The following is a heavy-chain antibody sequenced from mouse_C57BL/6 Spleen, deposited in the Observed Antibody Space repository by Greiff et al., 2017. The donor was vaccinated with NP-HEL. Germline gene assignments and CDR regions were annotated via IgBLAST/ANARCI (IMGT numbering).Heavy chain of an antibody. Sequence: EAGGGLVQPKGSLKLSCAASGFSFNTYAMNWVRQAPGKGLEWVARIRSKSNNYATYYADSVKDRFTISRDDSESMLYLQMNNLKTEDTAMYYCVLITTVYYYAMDYWGQGTSVTVSS. J-gene: IGHJ4*01. D-gene: IGHD2-4*01. V-gene: IGHV10-1*01. CDR2: IRSKSNNYAT. CDR3: VLITTVYYYAMDY. CDR1: GFSFNTYA.